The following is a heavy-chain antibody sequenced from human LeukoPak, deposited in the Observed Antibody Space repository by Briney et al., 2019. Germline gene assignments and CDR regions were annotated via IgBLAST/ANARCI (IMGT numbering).Heavy chain of an antibody. CDR2: IYYSGST. D-gene: IGHD3-10*01. V-gene: IGHV4-59*01. J-gene: IGHJ4*02. Sequence: GSLRLSWAASGFTFNNAWMSWGRQAPGKGLEWVGYIYYSGSTNYNPSLKSRVTISGDTSKNQFSLKLSSVTAADTAVYYCARYIIGGVRGVIEVPYYFDYWGQGTLVTVSS. CDR3: ARYIIGGVRGVIEVPYYFDY. CDR1: GFTFNNAW.